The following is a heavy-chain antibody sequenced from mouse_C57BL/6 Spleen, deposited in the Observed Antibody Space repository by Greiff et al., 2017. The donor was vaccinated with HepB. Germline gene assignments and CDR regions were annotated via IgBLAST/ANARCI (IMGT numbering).Heavy chain of an antibody. CDR2: INPSTGGT. J-gene: IGHJ2*01. Sequence: EVQLQQSGPELVKPGASVKISCKASGYSFTGYYMNWVKQSPEKSLEWIGEINPSTGGTTYNQKFKAKATLTVDKSSNTAYLQLKSLTSEDSAVDYCARGGYLWLRREALYYFDSWGQGTTLTVSS. D-gene: IGHD2-2*01. V-gene: IGHV1-42*01. CDR1: GYSFTGYY. CDR3: ARGGYLWLRREALYYFDS.